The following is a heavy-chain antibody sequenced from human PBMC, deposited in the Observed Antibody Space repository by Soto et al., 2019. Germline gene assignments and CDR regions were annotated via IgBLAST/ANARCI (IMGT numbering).Heavy chain of an antibody. CDR1: GFTFSSYW. D-gene: IGHD5-12*01. CDR3: ARYSGYDLPLDY. Sequence: GGSLRLSCAASGFTFSSYWMHWVRQAPGKGLVWVSRINSDGSSTSYADSVKGRFTISRDNAKNTLYLQMNSLRAEDTAVYYCARYSGYDLPLDYWGQGTLVTVSS. V-gene: IGHV3-74*01. J-gene: IGHJ4*02. CDR2: INSDGSST.